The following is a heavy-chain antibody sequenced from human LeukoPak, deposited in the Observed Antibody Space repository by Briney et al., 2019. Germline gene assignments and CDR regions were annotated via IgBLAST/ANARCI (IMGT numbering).Heavy chain of an antibody. CDR1: GGTFSSYA. D-gene: IGHD6-19*01. CDR3: ARIPIAVAGRWYYFDY. CDR2: IIPIFGTA. J-gene: IGHJ4*02. V-gene: IGHV1-69*05. Sequence: SVKVSCKASGGTFSSYAISWVRQAPGQGLEWMGRIIPIFGTANYAQKFQGRVTTTTDESTSTAYMELSSLRSEDTAVYYCARIPIAVAGRWYYFDYWGQGTLVTVSS.